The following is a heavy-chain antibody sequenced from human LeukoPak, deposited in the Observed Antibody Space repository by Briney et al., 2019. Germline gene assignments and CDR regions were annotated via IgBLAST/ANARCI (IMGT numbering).Heavy chain of an antibody. CDR1: GFTFSTYP. CDR3: AKEYCSSTSCYYLFWFDP. V-gene: IGHV3-21*01. J-gene: IGHJ5*02. Sequence: GGSLRLSCAASGFTFSTYPMNWVRQAPGKGLEWVSSISSGSGYIYYADSVKGRFIISRDNAKNSLYLQMNSLRAEDTAVYYCAKEYCSSTSCYYLFWFDPWGQGTLVTVSS. CDR2: ISSGSGYI. D-gene: IGHD2-2*01.